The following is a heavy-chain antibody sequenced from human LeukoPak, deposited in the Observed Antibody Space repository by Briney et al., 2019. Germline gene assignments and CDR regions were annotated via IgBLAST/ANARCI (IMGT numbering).Heavy chain of an antibody. J-gene: IGHJ4*02. CDR1: GGSISSYY. V-gene: IGHV4-59*08. Sequence: PSGTLSLTCTVSGGSISSYYWSWIRQPPGKGLEWIGYIYYSGSTNYNPSLKSRVTISVDTSKNQFSLKLSSVTAADTAVYYCARHGSGSSGYLPGPFDYWGQGTLVTVSS. CDR3: ARHGSGSSGYLPGPFDY. CDR2: IYYSGST. D-gene: IGHD3-22*01.